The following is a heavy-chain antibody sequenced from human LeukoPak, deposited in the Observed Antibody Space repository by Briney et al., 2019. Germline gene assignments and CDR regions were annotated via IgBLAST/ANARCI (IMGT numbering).Heavy chain of an antibody. CDR1: GFPFFNYG. D-gene: IGHD3-22*01. V-gene: IGHV3-23*01. CDR3: AKLSRLSMIVVAADAIFS. CDR2: IRGTGSST. J-gene: IGHJ5*02. Sequence: GGALILSFAAPGFPFFNYGMSWVPRAPGKVVEWVSAIRGTGSSTAYADSVKGRFTISRDNSKKTLSLQMDSLRAEDTAVYYCAKLSRLSMIVVAADAIFSWGQGTLVTVSS.